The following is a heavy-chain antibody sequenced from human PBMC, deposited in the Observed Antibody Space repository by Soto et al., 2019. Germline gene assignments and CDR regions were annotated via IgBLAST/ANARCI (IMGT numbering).Heavy chain of an antibody. CDR3: AREARSQGWFDP. D-gene: IGHD4-17*01. V-gene: IGHV4-61*01. CDR2: IYYSGST. Sequence: QVQLQESGPGLVKPSETLSLTCTVSGGSVSSGSYYWSWIRQPPGKGLEWIGYIYYSGSTNYNPSLKSRVTISVDTSKNQFSPKLSSVTAADTAVYYCAREARSQGWFDPWGQGTLVTVSS. CDR1: GGSVSSGSYY. J-gene: IGHJ5*02.